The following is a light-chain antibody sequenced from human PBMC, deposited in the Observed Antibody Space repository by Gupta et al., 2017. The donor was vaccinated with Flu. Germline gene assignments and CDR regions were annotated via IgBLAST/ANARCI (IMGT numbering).Light chain of an antibody. J-gene: IGLJ3*02. V-gene: IGLV2-11*01. CDR3: CSYAGRYTWV. CDR2: DVT. Sequence: QSALTQPRSVSGSPGQSVTISCTGTSSDVGGYNYVSWYQQHPDKAPKLMTFDVTKRPSGVPDRFSGSKSGNTASLTISGLQAEDEADYYCCSYAGRYTWVFGGGTKLTVL. CDR1: SSDVGGYNY.